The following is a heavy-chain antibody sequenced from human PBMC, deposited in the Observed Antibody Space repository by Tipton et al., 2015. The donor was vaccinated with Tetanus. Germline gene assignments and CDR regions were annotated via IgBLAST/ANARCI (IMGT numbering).Heavy chain of an antibody. V-gene: IGHV4-30-4*01. CDR1: GDSMSGEFDY. CDR3: ARAAGFLGLTHDF. Sequence: TLSLTCTISGDSMSGEFDYWSWIRHLPGKGLEWIGYIHYRGTTLFNPSLKRRLTISMDRSNTQFSLRLDSLTAADTAVYYCARAAGFLGLTHDFWGRGTLVSVSS. J-gene: IGHJ4*02. D-gene: IGHD2/OR15-2a*01. CDR2: IHYRGTT.